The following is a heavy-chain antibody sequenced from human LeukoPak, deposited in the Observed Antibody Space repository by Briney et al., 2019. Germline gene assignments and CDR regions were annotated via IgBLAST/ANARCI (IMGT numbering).Heavy chain of an antibody. CDR1: GFTFGTFW. Sequence: GGSLRLSCEASGFTFGTFWMSWVRQAPGKGLEWVANIKQDGSEKYYVDSVKGRFTISRDNAKNSLYLQMNSLRAEDTAVYYCARETYGDYVYWGQGTLVTVSS. J-gene: IGHJ4*02. D-gene: IGHD4-17*01. CDR3: ARETYGDYVY. CDR2: IKQDGSEK. V-gene: IGHV3-7*01.